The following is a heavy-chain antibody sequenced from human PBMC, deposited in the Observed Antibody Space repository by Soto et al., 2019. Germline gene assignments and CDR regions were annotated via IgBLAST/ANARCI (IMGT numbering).Heavy chain of an antibody. V-gene: IGHV5-51*01. J-gene: IGHJ6*02. CDR2: IYPGDSDT. Sequence: SLKISCKGSGYSFTSYWIGWVRQMPGKGLEWMGIIYPGDSDTRYSPSFQGQVTISADKSISTAYLQWSSLRASDTAMYYCARLTRLYSSSSDRGVYRYCGMDVWGQGTTVTVSS. D-gene: IGHD6-6*01. CDR3: ARLTRLYSSSSDRGVYRYCGMDV. CDR1: GYSFTSYW.